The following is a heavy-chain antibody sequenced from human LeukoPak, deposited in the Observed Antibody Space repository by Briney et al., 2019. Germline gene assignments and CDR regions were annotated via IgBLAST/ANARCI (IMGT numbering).Heavy chain of an antibody. D-gene: IGHD2-15*01. CDR2: INPSSGAT. CDR3: ARASSSNAYGLDV. Sequence: ASVKVSCKASAYTFTNYFVYWVRQAPGQGLEWMGFINPSSGATSNAQKFQGRFTMTRDMSTSTVYMELSSLTSEDSAVYYCARASSSNAYGLDVWGRGTTVTVSS. J-gene: IGHJ6*02. CDR1: AYTFTNYF. V-gene: IGHV1-46*01.